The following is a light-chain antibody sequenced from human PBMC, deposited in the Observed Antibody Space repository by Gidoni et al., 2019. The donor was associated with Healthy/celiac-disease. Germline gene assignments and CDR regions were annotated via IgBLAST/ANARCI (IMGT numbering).Light chain of an antibody. V-gene: IGKV3-20*01. CDR1: QSVSSY. CDR3: QQYLSFWT. CDR2: AAS. J-gene: IGKJ1*01. Sequence: EIVLTQSPGTLSLSPGERATLSCRASQSVSSYLAWDQQKPGQAPRLLIYAASNRATGIPDRFSGSGSGTDFTLTISRLEPEDFAVYYCQQYLSFWTFXQXTKVEIK.